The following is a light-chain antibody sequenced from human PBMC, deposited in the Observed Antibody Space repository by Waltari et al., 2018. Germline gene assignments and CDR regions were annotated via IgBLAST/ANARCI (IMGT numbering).Light chain of an antibody. CDR3: GTWDNNLSALV. CDR2: ETE. J-gene: IGLJ2*01. CDR1: TSNIGINY. Sequence: QSVLTQPPSVSAAPGQKVTISCPGRTSNIGINYVPWYQQLPGAAPKVFISETEKRPSGIPDRFSGSKSGTSASLGITGLQTGDEAAYYCGTWDNNLSALVFGGGTKLTVL. V-gene: IGLV1-51*02.